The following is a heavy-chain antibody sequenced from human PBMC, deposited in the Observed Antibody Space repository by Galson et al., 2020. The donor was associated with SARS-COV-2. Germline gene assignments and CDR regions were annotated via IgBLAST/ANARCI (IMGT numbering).Heavy chain of an antibody. CDR3: ASYCSGGSCYRSGGDYFDY. V-gene: IGHV1-8*01. D-gene: IGHD2-15*01. Sequence: ASVKVSCKASGYTFTSYDINWVRQATGQGLEWMGWMNPNSCNTGYAQKFQGRVTMTRNTSISTAYMELSSLRSEDTAVYYCASYCSGGSCYRSGGDYFDYWGQGTLVTVSS. CDR1: GYTFTSYD. J-gene: IGHJ4*02. CDR2: MNPNSCNT.